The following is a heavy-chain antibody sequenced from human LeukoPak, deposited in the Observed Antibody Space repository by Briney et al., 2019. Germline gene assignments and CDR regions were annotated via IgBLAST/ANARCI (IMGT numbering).Heavy chain of an antibody. V-gene: IGHV4-39*07. J-gene: IGHJ4*02. CDR3: TSGTPQDSVVVPASILGVDY. Sequence: SETLSLTCTVSGGSISSSSYYWGWLRQPPGKGLEWIGSIYYSGSTYYNPSLKSRVTISVDTSKNQFSLKLSSVTAADTAVYYCTSGTPQDSVVVPASILGVDYWGPGTLVTVSS. D-gene: IGHD2-2*02. CDR1: GGSISSSSYY. CDR2: IYYSGST.